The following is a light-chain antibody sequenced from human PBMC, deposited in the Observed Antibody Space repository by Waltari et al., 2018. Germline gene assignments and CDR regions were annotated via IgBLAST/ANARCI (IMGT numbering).Light chain of an antibody. CDR1: QSLFDSDDGNTY. CDR2: TLS. Sequence: DIVMTQTPLSLPVTPGEPASISCRSSQSLFDSDDGNTYLDWYLQKPGQSPHLLIYTLSYPASGVPDRFSVSGSGTDFTLEITRVEAEDVGIYYCMQRIEFPYTFGQGTKLEIK. CDR3: MQRIEFPYT. V-gene: IGKV2-40*01. J-gene: IGKJ2*01.